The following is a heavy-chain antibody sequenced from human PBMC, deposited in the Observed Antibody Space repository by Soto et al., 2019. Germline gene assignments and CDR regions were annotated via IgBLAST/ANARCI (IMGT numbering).Heavy chain of an antibody. D-gene: IGHD3-10*01. V-gene: IGHV1-24*01. CDR3: ATGTPYGSGSYSGYYYYYMDV. CDR1: GYTLTELS. J-gene: IGHJ6*03. CDR2: FDPEDGET. Sequence: ASVKVSCKVSGYTLTELSMHWVRQAPGKGLEWMGGFDPEDGETIYAQKFQGRVTMTEDTSTDTAYMELSSLRSEDTAVYYCATGTPYGSGSYSGYYYYYMDVWGKGTTVTVSS.